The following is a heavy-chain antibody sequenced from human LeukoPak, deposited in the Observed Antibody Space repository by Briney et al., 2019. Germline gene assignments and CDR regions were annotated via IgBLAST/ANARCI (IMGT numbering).Heavy chain of an antibody. CDR3: ARDPDSTGYFDY. V-gene: IGHV4-38-2*02. J-gene: IGHJ4*02. CDR2: IYYSGST. CDR1: GYSISSGYY. Sequence: SETLSLTCTVSGYSISSGYYWGWIRQPPGKGLEWIGYIYYSGSTYYNPSLKSRVTISVDTSKNQFSLKLSSVTAADTAVYYCARDPDSTGYFDYWGQGTLVTVSS. D-gene: IGHD2-21*02.